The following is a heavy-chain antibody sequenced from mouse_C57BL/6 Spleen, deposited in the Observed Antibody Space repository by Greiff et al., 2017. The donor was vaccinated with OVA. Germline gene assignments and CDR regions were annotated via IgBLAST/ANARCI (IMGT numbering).Heavy chain of an antibody. V-gene: IGHV1-18*01. Sequence: EVQLVQSGPELVKPGASVKLSCKASGYTFTDYNMDWVKQSPGQSLEWIGDINPTNGGTIYNQKFKGKATLTVDKSSSTAYMQLRSLTSEDSAVYDSARKADGRSYGGFAYWGQGTLVTVSA. D-gene: IGHD1-1*01. CDR1: GYTFTDYN. CDR3: ARKADGRSYGGFAY. J-gene: IGHJ3*01. CDR2: INPTNGGT.